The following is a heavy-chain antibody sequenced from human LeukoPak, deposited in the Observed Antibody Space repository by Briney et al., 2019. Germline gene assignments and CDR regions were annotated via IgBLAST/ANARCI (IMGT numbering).Heavy chain of an antibody. V-gene: IGHV3-7*01. D-gene: IGHD3-10*01. CDR3: ARAGQEGFGELGFDQ. CDR2: IKQDGSEK. J-gene: IGHJ4*02. CDR1: GFSFSRYW. Sequence: GGSLRLSCAASGFSFSRYWMSWVRQAPGKGLEWVANIKQDGSEKNYVESVKGRFTISRDNAKNSLYLQTNSLRAEDTAVYYCARAGQEGFGELGFDQWGQGTLVIVSS.